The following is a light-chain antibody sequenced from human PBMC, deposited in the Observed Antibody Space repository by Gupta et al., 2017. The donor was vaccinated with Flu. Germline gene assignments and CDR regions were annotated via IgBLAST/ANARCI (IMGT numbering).Light chain of an antibody. V-gene: IGKV3-20*01. J-gene: IGKJ1*01. Sequence: EIVLTQSPGTLSLSPGERATLSCRASQSVSSSYLAGYQQKPGQAPRLLIYGASSRATGIPERFSGSGSGTDFTLTIIRLEPEDFAVYYCQQYGSSPPWTFGQGTKVEIK. CDR2: GAS. CDR1: QSVSSSY. CDR3: QQYGSSPPWT.